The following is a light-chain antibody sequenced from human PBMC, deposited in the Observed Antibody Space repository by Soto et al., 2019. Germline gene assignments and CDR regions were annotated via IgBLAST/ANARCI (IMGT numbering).Light chain of an antibody. V-gene: IGKV1-5*03. J-gene: IGKJ1*01. CDR2: QAS. Sequence: DIQMNQYPSALSASLGDRVTITCRASQTISSWLAWYQPTQGEAPRLLIYQASSLETEVSSRFRGRGSWTEFTLPISSLQPGDVETDYCQQYNSYSLTFGQGTKVDIK. CDR1: QTISSW. CDR3: QQYNSYSLT.